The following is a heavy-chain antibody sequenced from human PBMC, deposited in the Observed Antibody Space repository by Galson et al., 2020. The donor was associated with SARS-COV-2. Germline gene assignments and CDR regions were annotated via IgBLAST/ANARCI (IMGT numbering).Heavy chain of an antibody. D-gene: IGHD1-20*01. CDR1: GFTFSSYA. V-gene: IGHV3-23*01. Sequence: TGGSLRLSCAASGFTFSSYAMSWVRHDPGKGLLEWVSAISGSGGITYYTDSVKGRFTISRDNSKNTLYLQMNSLRAQDTAVYYCAKDHTWKDEVDARGCAFDMRGQGTMVTVSS. CDR3: AKDHTWKDEVDARGCAFDM. J-gene: IGHJ3*02. CDR2: ISGSGGIT.